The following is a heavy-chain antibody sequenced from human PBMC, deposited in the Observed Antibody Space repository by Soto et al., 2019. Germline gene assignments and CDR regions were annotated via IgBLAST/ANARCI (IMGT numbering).Heavy chain of an antibody. CDR2: INPNSGGT. D-gene: IGHD1-1*01. V-gene: IGHV1-2*04. CDR1: GYTFTGYY. CDR3: ARRYRSNYYGMDV. Sequence: ASVKVSCKASGYTFTGYYMHWVRQAPGQGLEWMGWINPNSGGTNYAQKFQGWVTMTRDTSISTAYMELSRLRSDDTAVYYCARRYRSNYYGMDVWGQGTTVPVSS. J-gene: IGHJ6*02.